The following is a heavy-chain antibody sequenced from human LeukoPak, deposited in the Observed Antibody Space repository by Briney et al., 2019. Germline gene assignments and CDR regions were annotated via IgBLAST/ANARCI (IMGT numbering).Heavy chain of an antibody. J-gene: IGHJ5*02. CDR1: GFTFSDYY. D-gene: IGHD6-13*01. Sequence: GGSLRLSCAASGFTFSDYYMSWLRQAPGKGLEWVSYIRSSSSYTNYADSVKGRFTISRDNAKNSLYLQMNSLRAEDTAVYYCARARCSSFNWFDPWGQGTLVTVSS. CDR3: ARARCSSFNWFDP. CDR2: IRSSSSYT. V-gene: IGHV3-11*05.